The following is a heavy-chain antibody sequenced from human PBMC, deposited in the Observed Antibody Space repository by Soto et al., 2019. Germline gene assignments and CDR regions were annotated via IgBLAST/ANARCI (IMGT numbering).Heavy chain of an antibody. CDR3: ARVGYFPSFDI. V-gene: IGHV1-18*01. J-gene: IGHJ3*02. D-gene: IGHD2-21*01. CDR2: ISAYDGNT. CDR1: GYTFISYG. Sequence: QVPLVQSGAEVKKPGASVKVSCKASGYTFISYGISWVRLAPGQGLQWMGWISAYDGNTNYAQNLHGRVTMTTDTSTNTAYMELRSQRSDDTAVYYCARVGYFPSFDIWGQGTMVTVSS.